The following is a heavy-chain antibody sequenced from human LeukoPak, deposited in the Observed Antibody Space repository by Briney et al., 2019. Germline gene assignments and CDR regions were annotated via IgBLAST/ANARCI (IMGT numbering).Heavy chain of an antibody. J-gene: IGHJ4*02. CDR1: GGSFSGYY. V-gene: IGHV4-34*01. Sequence: SETLSLTCAAYGGSFSGYYWSWIRQPPGKGLEWIGEINHSGSTNYNPSLKSRVTISVDTSKNQFSLKLSSVTAADTAVYYCVWGGSYSSFDYWGQGTLVTVSS. D-gene: IGHD1-26*01. CDR2: INHSGST. CDR3: VWGGSYSSFDY.